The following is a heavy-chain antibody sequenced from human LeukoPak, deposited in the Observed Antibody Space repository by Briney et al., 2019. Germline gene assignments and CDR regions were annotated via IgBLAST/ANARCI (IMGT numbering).Heavy chain of an antibody. Sequence: GGSLRLSCAASGFTFSSYGMHWVRQAPGKGLEWVAVIWYDGSNKYYADSVKGRFTISRDNSKNTLYLQVNSLRAEDTAVYYCARRSTSCYAFDYWGQGTLVTVSS. D-gene: IGHD2-2*01. J-gene: IGHJ4*02. V-gene: IGHV3-33*01. CDR3: ARRSTSCYAFDY. CDR2: IWYDGSNK. CDR1: GFTFSSYG.